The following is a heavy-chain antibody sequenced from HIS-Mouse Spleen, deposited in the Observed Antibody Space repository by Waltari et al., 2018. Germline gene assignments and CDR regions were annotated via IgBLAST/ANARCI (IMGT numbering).Heavy chain of an antibody. CDR3: ARGKIYYYGSGSYEVPFDY. CDR2: INHSGST. V-gene: IGHV4-34*01. D-gene: IGHD3-10*01. J-gene: IGHJ4*02. CDR1: GGSFSGYY. Sequence: QVQLQQWGAGLLKPSETLSLTCAVYGGSFSGYYWSWIRQPPGKGLEWIGEINHSGSTNNTPSLKGRVTISVDTSKNQFSLKLSSVTAADTAVYYCARGKIYYYGSGSYEVPFDYWGQGTLVTVSS.